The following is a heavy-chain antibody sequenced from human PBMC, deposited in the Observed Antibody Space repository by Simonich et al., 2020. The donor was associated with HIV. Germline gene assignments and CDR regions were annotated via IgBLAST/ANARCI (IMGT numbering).Heavy chain of an antibody. J-gene: IGHJ4*02. CDR1: GFTFSTSS. Sequence: EVQLVESGGGLVKPGGSLRISCAASGFTFSTSSMSWVRQAPGKGLEWVSSISSSGSYIFYAGSVRGRFTISRDNAKDSLYLQMNSLRAEDTAVYYCAREGGCTNGVCLVDYWGQGTLVTVSS. CDR2: ISSSGSYI. V-gene: IGHV3-21*01. CDR3: AREGGCTNGVCLVDY. D-gene: IGHD2-8*01.